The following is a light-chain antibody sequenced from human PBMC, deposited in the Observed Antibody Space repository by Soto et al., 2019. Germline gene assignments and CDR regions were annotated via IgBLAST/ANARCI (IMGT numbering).Light chain of an antibody. V-gene: IGKV3-15*01. J-gene: IGKJ1*01. CDR2: GAS. Sequence: EIVMTQSPATLSVPPGERATLSCTASQSVSSNLAWYQQKPGQAPRLLIYGASTRATGIPARFSGSGSGTAFTLTITRLEPEDFAMYYCKRYDSLRKCGQGNKGDIK. CDR3: KRYDSLRK. CDR1: QSVSSN.